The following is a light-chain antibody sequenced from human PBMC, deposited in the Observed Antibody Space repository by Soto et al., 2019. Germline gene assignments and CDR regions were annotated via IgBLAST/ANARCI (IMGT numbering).Light chain of an antibody. J-gene: IGLJ2*01. V-gene: IGLV1-40*01. CDR3: LSFDSSLSVV. Sequence: QAVVTQPPSVSGAPGPRVTISCTGSSSNIGAGYDVHWYQQLPGRAPKLLIYGNTNRTSGVPDRFSGSKSGTSASLAITGLQADDEAEYYCLSFDSSLSVVFGGGTKLTVL. CDR1: SSNIGAGYD. CDR2: GNT.